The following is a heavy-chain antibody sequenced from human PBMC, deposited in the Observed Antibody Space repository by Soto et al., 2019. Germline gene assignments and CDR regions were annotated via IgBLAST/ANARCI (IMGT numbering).Heavy chain of an antibody. D-gene: IGHD1-26*01. Sequence: SETLSLTCTVSGGSLSSYYWSWIRQPPGKGLEWIGYIYYSGSTNYNPSLKSRVTISVDTSKNQFSLKLSSVTAADTAVYYCARGVVGDTLYDYWGQETLVTVSS. CDR2: IYYSGST. CDR1: GGSLSSYY. CDR3: ARGVVGDTLYDY. J-gene: IGHJ4*02. V-gene: IGHV4-59*01.